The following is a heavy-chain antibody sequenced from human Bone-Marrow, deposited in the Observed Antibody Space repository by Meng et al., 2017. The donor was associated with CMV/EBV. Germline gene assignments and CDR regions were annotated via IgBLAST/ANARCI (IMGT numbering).Heavy chain of an antibody. CDR3: AITPGVATIVYYFDY. CDR1: GFTFSSYA. J-gene: IGHJ4*02. V-gene: IGHV3-23*01. CDR2: ISGSGGST. D-gene: IGHD5-12*01. Sequence: GESLKISCAASGFTFSSYAMSWVRQAPGKGLEWVSAISGSGGSTYYADSVKGRFTISRDNSKNTLYLQMNSLRAEDTAVYYCAITPGVATIVYYFDYWGQGTLVTVSS.